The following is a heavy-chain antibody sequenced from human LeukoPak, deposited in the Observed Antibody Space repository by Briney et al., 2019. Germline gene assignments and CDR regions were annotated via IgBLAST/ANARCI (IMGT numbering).Heavy chain of an antibody. Sequence: SEALSLTRTVSRASLSTYYWSWMRQPARKGLEWVGRIFASGNTNYNPSLESRIAMSVDTSKNQFSLNLSSVTAADTAIYYCVQDGPLRSDYWGQGTLVTVSS. V-gene: IGHV4-4*07. CDR3: VQDGPLRSDY. J-gene: IGHJ4*02. CDR2: IFASGNT. CDR1: RASLSTYY. D-gene: IGHD3-16*01.